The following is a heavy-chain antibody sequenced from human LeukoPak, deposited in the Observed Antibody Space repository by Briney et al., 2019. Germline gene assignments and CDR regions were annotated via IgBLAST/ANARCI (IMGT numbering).Heavy chain of an antibody. J-gene: IGHJ4*02. CDR3: ARECLQWEPYFDY. CDR1: GFTFSSYG. V-gene: IGHV3-33*01. CDR2: IWYDGSNK. Sequence: GRSLRLSCAASGFTFSSYGMHWVRQAPGKGLEWVAVIWYDGSNKYYADSVKGRFTISRDNSKNTLYLQMNSLRAEDTAVYYCARECLQWEPYFDYWGQGTLLTVSS. D-gene: IGHD5-24*01.